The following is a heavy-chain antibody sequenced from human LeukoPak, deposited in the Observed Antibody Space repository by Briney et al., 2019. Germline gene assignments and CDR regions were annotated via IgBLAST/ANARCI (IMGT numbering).Heavy chain of an antibody. D-gene: IGHD5-18*01. CDR3: ARVRYGGYSYGYFDY. V-gene: IGHV4-59*01. CDR1: GGSFSGYY. Sequence: PSETLSLTCAVYGGSFSGYYWSWIRQPPGKGLEWIGYIYYSGSTNYNPSLKSRVTISVDTSKNQFSLKLSSVTAADTAVYYCARVRYGGYSYGYFDYWGQGTLVTVSS. J-gene: IGHJ4*02. CDR2: IYYSGST.